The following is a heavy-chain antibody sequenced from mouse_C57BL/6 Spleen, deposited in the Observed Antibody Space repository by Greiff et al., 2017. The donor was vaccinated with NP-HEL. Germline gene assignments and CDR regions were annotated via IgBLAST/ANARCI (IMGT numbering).Heavy chain of an antibody. J-gene: IGHJ3*01. D-gene: IGHD4-1*01. CDR1: GFTFSSYA. Sequence: EVQLVESGGGLVKPGGSLKLSCAASGFTFSSYAMSWVRQTPEKRLEWVATISDGGSYTYYPDNVKGRFTISRDNAKNNLYLQMSHLKSEDTAMYYCARGGTGMAWFAYWGQGTLVTVSA. CDR2: ISDGGSYT. V-gene: IGHV5-4*01. CDR3: ARGGTGMAWFAY.